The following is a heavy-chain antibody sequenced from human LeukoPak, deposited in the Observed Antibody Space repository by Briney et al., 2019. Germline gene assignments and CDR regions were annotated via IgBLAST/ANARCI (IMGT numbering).Heavy chain of an antibody. V-gene: IGHV4-61*02. CDR1: GGSISSGSYY. CDR2: IYISESA. J-gene: IGHJ4*01. Sequence: SETLSLTCTVSGGSISSGSYYWTWIRRPAGKGLEWIGRIYISESANYNSSLESRVTISVDTSKNQFSLKLSSVTAADTAVYYCARSRERICSATACYVDLQARWGHGTLVTVSS. D-gene: IGHD2-2*01. CDR3: ARSRERICSATACYVDLQAR.